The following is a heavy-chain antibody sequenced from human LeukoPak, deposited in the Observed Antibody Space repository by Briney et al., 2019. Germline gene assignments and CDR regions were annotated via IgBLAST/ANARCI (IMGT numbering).Heavy chain of an antibody. CDR2: IYYSGST. V-gene: IGHV4-59*01. CDR3: ARQYCSSTNCYYFDH. J-gene: IGHJ4*02. D-gene: IGHD2-2*01. Sequence: SETLSLTCAVSGGSISTYYWSWIRQPPGKGLEWIGYIYYSGSTNYNPSLKSRVTISVDTSKNQFSLRLNSVTAADTAVYYCARQYCSSTNCYYFDHWGQGTLVTVSS. CDR1: GGSISTYY.